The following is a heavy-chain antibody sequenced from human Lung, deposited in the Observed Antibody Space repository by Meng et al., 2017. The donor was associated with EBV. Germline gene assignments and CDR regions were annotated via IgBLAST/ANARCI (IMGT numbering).Heavy chain of an antibody. J-gene: IGHJ4*02. V-gene: IGHV4-34*01. CDR2: INDSGST. CDR3: ARSTFDY. CDR1: GGSFSGSFSGYY. D-gene: IGHD1-26*01. Sequence: QVQLQKWVEGLLKPSEPRSLTCAFYGGSFSGSFSGYYWSWIRQAPGKGLEWIGEINDSGSTDYNPSLKSRLTISVDRSKSQFSLELSSVTAADTAVYYCARSTFDYWGQGTLVTVSS.